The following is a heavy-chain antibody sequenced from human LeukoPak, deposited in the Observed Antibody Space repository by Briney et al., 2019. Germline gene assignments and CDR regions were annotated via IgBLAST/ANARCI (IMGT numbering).Heavy chain of an antibody. V-gene: IGHV3-74*01. J-gene: IGHJ4*02. Sequence: GGSLRLSCAASGFIFSSNWVHWVRHGPGKGLVWVSRINPDGSRADYAESVKGRFTISRDNAKNTLSLEMNSLGDEDTAVYYCSREFNGRNDFWGQGTLVTVSS. CDR2: INPDGSRA. CDR3: SREFNGRNDF. CDR1: GFIFSSNW. D-gene: IGHD1-14*01.